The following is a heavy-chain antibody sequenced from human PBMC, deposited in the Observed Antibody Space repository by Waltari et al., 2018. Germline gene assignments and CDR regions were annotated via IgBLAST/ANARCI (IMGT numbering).Heavy chain of an antibody. CDR2: IYYSGTT. CDR3: ARQSYYDESGHD. Sequence: QLQLQESGPGLVKPSETLSLTCTVSGGSISSSAYYCVWIRQPPGTGLEWIVSIYYSGTTYYNPSRNSRVTISGDTSKSHFSLKLSSVTAADTAIYYCARQSYYDESGHDWGQGTLGTVS. D-gene: IGHD3-22*01. CDR1: GGSISSSAYY. V-gene: IGHV4-39*01. J-gene: IGHJ4*02.